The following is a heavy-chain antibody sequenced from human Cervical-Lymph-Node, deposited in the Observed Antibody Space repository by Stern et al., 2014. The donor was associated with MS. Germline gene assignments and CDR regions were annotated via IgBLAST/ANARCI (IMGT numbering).Heavy chain of an antibody. CDR1: GYTFAGNY. D-gene: IGHD5-18*01. CDR2: INPNSGGT. V-gene: IGHV1-2*06. CDR3: ARERGRAGPAMADY. Sequence: QVQLGQSGAEVKKPGASVKVSCKTSGYTFAGNYIHWVRQAPGPGLEWMGRINPNSGGTNYAQKFQGRVTMTRDTSITTASMELSRLRFDDTAIYYCARERGRAGPAMADYWGQGTPVTVSS. J-gene: IGHJ4*02.